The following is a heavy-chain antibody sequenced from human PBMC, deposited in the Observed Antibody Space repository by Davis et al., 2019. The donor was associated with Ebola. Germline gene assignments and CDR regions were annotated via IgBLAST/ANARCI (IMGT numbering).Heavy chain of an antibody. CDR3: TTPGGQDSGYDVFDI. CDR2: INPAGGYT. Sequence: ASVQVSCKASAYSFTTYAINWVRQAPGQGLEWMGIINPAGGYTNYAQKFQGRVTMTSVTSTSTVYMDLSSLRSEDTALYYCTTPGGQDSGYDVFDIWGQGTMVTVSS. CDR1: AYSFTTYA. D-gene: IGHD5-12*01. V-gene: IGHV1-46*03. J-gene: IGHJ3*02.